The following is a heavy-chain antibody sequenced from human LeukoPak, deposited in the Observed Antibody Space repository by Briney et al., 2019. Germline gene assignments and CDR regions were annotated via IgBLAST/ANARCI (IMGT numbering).Heavy chain of an antibody. CDR3: ARDPPEDEWNSFDY. V-gene: IGHV4-59*02. CDR2: IHYSGLT. CDR1: GGSVSGYY. J-gene: IGHJ4*02. Sequence: SETLSLTCTVSGGSVSGYYWNWIRQPPGKGLEWIGFIHYSGLTVYSPSLQSRVAMSVDTSRNQFSLELRSVSAADTALYYCARDPPEDEWNSFDYWGQGTLVTVSS. D-gene: IGHD3-3*01.